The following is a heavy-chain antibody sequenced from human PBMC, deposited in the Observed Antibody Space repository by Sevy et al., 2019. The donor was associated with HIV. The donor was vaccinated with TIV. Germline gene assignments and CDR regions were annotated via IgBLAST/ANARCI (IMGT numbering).Heavy chain of an antibody. CDR1: GFTFSSYS. V-gene: IGHV3-21*01. CDR3: ARNNCSITNCYMGDVFDI. Sequence: GSLRLSCAASGFTFSSYSMNWVRQAPGKGLEWVSSISGISNYIYYAVSMKGRFTVSRDNARNSLYLQMNSLRAEDTAVYYCARNNCSITNCYMGDVFDIWGQGTMVTVSS. J-gene: IGHJ3*02. D-gene: IGHD2-2*02. CDR2: ISGISNYI.